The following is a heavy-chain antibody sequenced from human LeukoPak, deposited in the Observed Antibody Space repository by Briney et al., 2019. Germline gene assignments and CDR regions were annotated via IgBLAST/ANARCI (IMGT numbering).Heavy chain of an antibody. Sequence: PGGSLRLSCAASGFTFRDYYMTWIRHAPGKGLEWVSYISTSGSARYYADSVKGRFTISRDNAKNSLYLQMNSLRAEDTAVYYCAIPDRRYGDAFDIWGQGTMVTVSS. CDR1: GFTFRDYY. D-gene: IGHD3-9*01. J-gene: IGHJ3*02. CDR2: ISTSGSAR. V-gene: IGHV3-11*04. CDR3: AIPDRRYGDAFDI.